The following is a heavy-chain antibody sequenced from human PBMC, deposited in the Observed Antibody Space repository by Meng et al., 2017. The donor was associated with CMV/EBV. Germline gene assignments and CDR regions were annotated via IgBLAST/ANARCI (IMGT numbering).Heavy chain of an antibody. CDR1: GYTFTSYG. D-gene: IGHD1/OR15-1a*01. J-gene: IGHJ5*02. CDR2: ISVYNGNT. Sequence: ASVKVSCKASGYTFTSYGISWVRQAPGQGLEWMGWISVYNGNTNYAQKFQGRVTMTTDTSTDTAYMELSSLRSEDTAVYYCATAKLDQEWFDPWGQGTLVTVSS. CDR3: ATAKLDQEWFDP. V-gene: IGHV1-18*01.